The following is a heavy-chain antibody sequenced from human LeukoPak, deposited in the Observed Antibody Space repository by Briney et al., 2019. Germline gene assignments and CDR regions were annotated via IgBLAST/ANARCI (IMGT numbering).Heavy chain of an antibody. J-gene: IGHJ3*02. CDR2: INPNSGGT. V-gene: IGHV1-2*02. CDR1: GYTFTGYY. D-gene: IGHD2-2*01. Sequence: ASVKVSCKASGYTFTGYYMHWVRQAPGQGLEWMGWINPNSGGTNYAQKFQGRVTMTRDTSISTAYMELSRLRSDDTAVYYCARETYCSSTSCYGRFDIWGQGTMVTVSS. CDR3: ARETYCSSTSCYGRFDI.